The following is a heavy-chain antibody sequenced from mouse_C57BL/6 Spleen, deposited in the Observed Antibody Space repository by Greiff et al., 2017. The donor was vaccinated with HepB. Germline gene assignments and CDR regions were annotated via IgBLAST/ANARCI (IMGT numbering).Heavy chain of an antibody. Sequence: DVQLVESGGGLVKPGGSLKLSCAASGFTFSDYGMHWVRQAPEKGLEWVAYISSGSSTIYYADTVKGRFTISRDNAKNTLFLQMTSLRSEDTAMYYCARNYYYGSSYDWFAYWGQGTLVTVSA. J-gene: IGHJ3*01. D-gene: IGHD1-1*01. V-gene: IGHV5-17*01. CDR3: ARNYYYGSSYDWFAY. CDR1: GFTFSDYG. CDR2: ISSGSSTI.